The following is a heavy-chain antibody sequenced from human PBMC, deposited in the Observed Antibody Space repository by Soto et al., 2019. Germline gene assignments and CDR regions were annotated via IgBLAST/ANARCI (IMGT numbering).Heavy chain of an antibody. D-gene: IGHD6-6*01. CDR1: GFTFSSYG. J-gene: IGHJ4*02. CDR2: ISYDGSNK. V-gene: IGHV3-30*18. CDR3: AKDQEYRSSGGFDY. Sequence: QVQLVESGGGVVQPGRSLRLSCAASGFTFSSYGMHWVRQAPGKGLEWVAVISYDGSNKYYADSVKGRFTISRDNSKNTLYLQMNSLRAEDTAVYYCAKDQEYRSSGGFDYWGQGTLVTVSS.